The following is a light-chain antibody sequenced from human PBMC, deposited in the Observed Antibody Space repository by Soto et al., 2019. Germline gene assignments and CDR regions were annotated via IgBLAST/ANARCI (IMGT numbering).Light chain of an antibody. CDR1: SSDVGAYDY. V-gene: IGLV2-8*01. Sequence: QSALTQPASVSGSPGQSITISCTGTSSDVGAYDYVSWYQQHPDKAPKLIIFVVSNRPSGVPDRFSGSKSGNTASLTVSGLQAEDEADYYCSSYAGSNNLVFGGGTKLTVL. J-gene: IGLJ2*01. CDR3: SSYAGSNNLV. CDR2: VVS.